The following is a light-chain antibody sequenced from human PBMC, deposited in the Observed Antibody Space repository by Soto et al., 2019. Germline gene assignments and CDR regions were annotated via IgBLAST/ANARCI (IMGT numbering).Light chain of an antibody. CDR1: QSVNNNN. Sequence: VMAQAPAPLSVSPGEMFTLSCRTSQSVNNNNLAWYQQKPGQAPRLLIYDASSRATGIPDRFSGSGSGTEFTLTISSLQPDDFATYYCQRYATYSPTFGQGTKVDIK. CDR2: DAS. J-gene: IGKJ1*01. V-gene: IGKV3D-20*02. CDR3: QRYATYSPT.